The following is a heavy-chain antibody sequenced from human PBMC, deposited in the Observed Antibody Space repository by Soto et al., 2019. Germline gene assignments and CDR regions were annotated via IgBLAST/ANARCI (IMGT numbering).Heavy chain of an antibody. CDR1: GFAVGSNY. J-gene: IGHJ5*02. D-gene: IGHD2-2*01. CDR3: TRGFGNSSSCYAHWFDP. V-gene: IGHV3-66*01. CDR2: IYIGGGT. Sequence: EVQLVESGGGLVRPGGSVRLSCAASGFAVGSNYMSWVLQAPGKGLEWVSLIYIGGGTHYADSVKGRFTLSRDNSKNTLYLQMNSLRAEDTAVYHCTRGFGNSSSCYAHWFDPWGQVNLVTVSS.